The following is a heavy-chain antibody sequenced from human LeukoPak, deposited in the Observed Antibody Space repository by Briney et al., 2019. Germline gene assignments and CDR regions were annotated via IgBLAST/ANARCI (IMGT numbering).Heavy chain of an antibody. V-gene: IGHV1-69*13. CDR2: IIPIFGTA. CDR3: ASSGYCSGGSCRQFDY. CDR1: GGTFSSYA. Sequence: SVKVSCKASGGTFSSYAISWVRQAPGQGLEWMGGIIPIFGTANYAQKFQGRVTITADESTSTAYMELSSLRSEDTAVYYCASSGYCSGGSCRQFDYWGQGTLVTVSS. D-gene: IGHD2-15*01. J-gene: IGHJ4*02.